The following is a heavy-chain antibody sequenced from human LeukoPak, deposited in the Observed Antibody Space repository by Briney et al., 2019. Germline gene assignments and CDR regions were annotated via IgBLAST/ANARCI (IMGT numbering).Heavy chain of an antibody. CDR2: MSDSGKSI. Sequence: GGSLRLSCAVSGFSVSTSSMNWVRQAPGKGLEWVPYMSDSGKSIYYVDSVKGRFTISRGNAKNLFYLQMYNLRAEDTAVYYCARDRPDILAASWGQGTLVTVSS. J-gene: IGHJ5*02. D-gene: IGHD3-3*02. CDR3: ARDRPDILAAS. CDR1: GFSVSTSS. V-gene: IGHV3-48*01.